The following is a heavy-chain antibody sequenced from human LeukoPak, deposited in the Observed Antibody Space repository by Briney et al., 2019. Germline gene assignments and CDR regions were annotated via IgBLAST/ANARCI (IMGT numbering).Heavy chain of an antibody. CDR3: ARLGSYAIDY. V-gene: IGHV4-34*01. CDR2: INHSGST. J-gene: IGHJ4*02. D-gene: IGHD1-26*01. CDR1: GGSLSGYY. Sequence: SETLSLTCAVYGGSLSGYYWSWIRQPPGKGLEWIGEINHSGSTNYNPSLKSRVTISVDTSKNQFSLKLSSVTAADTAVYYCARLGSYAIDYWGQGTLVTVSP.